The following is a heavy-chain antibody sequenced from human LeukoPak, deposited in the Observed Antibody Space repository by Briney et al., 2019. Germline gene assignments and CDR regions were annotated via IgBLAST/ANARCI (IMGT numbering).Heavy chain of an antibody. J-gene: IGHJ4*02. CDR3: ARVSQPYDILTGNSHRLLDY. Sequence: ASVKVSCKASGYIFTDYYMHWVRQAPGQGLEWMGWINPNNGGTKYAQKFQGRVTMTRDTSISAAYMELGRLRSDDTAVYYCARVSQPYDILTGNSHRLLDYWGQGTLVTVSS. V-gene: IGHV1-2*02. CDR2: INPNNGGT. CDR1: GYIFTDYY. D-gene: IGHD3-9*01.